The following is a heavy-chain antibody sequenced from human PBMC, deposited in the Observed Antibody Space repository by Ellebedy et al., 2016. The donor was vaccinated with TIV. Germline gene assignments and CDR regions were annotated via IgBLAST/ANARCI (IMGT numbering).Heavy chain of an antibody. V-gene: IGHV3-7*01. CDR3: ATNCGGDCYSLWVY. J-gene: IGHJ4*02. Sequence: GGSLRLSXAASGFTFSSYWMSWVRQAPGKGLEWVANIKQDGSEKNYVDSVKGRFTISRDNGKNSLYLQMNSLRAEDTAVYYCATNCGGDCYSLWVYWGQGTLVTVSS. CDR2: IKQDGSEK. D-gene: IGHD2-21*02. CDR1: GFTFSSYW.